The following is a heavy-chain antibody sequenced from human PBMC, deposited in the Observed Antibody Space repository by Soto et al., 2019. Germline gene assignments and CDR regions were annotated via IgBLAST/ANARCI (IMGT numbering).Heavy chain of an antibody. CDR2: VIPIQCKA. CDR1: GDSLTSYI. Sequence: QVQLVQSGAEVKKPGSSVRVSCEASGDSLTSYIFTWVRQAPGQGLEWMGRVIPIQCKADYALKIQDRVTITADKSNNTVSIELRSLRPEDTALYYGGKSLVCVDHAYIDVWGNVATFPVSS. D-gene: IGHD3-16*01. CDR3: GKSLVCVDHAYIDV. V-gene: IGHV1-69*02. J-gene: IGHJ6*03.